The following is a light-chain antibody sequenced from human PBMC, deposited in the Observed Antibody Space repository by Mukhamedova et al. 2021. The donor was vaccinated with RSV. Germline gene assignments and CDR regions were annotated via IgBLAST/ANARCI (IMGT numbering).Light chain of an antibody. Sequence: RASQYISSYLAWYQQKRGQAPRLLIYGASNRATGIPDRFSGSASGTGFTLTISRVEPEDFEVYYCQQYGSSPKTFGQGTKVEIK. CDR1: QYISSY. CDR3: QQYGSSPKT. CDR2: GAS. V-gene: IGKV3-20*01. J-gene: IGKJ1*01.